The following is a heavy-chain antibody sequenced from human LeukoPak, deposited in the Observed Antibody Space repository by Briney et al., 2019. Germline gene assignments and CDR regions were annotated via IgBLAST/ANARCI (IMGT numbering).Heavy chain of an antibody. Sequence: PGGSLRLSCAASGFTLSTYSMNWVRQAPGKGLEWVSSISSSSSYMYYADSVKGRFIISRDNAKNSLYLQTNSLRAEDAAVYYCARGGVGLLIVPGWEYDYYGLDVWGQGTTVTVSS. V-gene: IGHV3-21*01. CDR1: GFTLSTYS. CDR3: ARGGVGLLIVPGWEYDYYGLDV. CDR2: ISSSSSYM. J-gene: IGHJ6*02. D-gene: IGHD3/OR15-3a*01.